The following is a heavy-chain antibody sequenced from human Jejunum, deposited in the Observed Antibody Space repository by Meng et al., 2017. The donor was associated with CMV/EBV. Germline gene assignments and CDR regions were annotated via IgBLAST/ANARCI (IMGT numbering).Heavy chain of an antibody. J-gene: IGHJ4*02. CDR3: ARTQLWFGASYYSDK. CDR1: GGSISPYY. D-gene: IGHD3-10*01. Sequence: GGSISPYYWSWIRQPPGKGLAWIGYIYYTGATDYHPSLKSRVTISVDTSKIQVSLKLRSVTAADTAVYFCARTQLWFGASYYSDKWGQGTLGTVPQ. CDR2: IYYTGAT. V-gene: IGHV4-59*01.